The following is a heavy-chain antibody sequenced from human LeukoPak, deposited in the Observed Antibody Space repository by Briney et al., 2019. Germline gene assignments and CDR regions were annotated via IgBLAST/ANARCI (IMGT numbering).Heavy chain of an antibody. D-gene: IGHD2-2*02. Sequence: GGSLRLSCAVSGFTFSNYAMTWVRQAPVKGLECVSANSGSGDSTYYADSVKGRFTISRDNSENTLYLQMNSLRAEDTAVYYCAKTKRYCSSTGCYSDYWGQGTLVTVSS. V-gene: IGHV3-23*01. J-gene: IGHJ4*02. CDR2: NSGSGDST. CDR3: AKTKRYCSSTGCYSDY. CDR1: GFTFSNYA.